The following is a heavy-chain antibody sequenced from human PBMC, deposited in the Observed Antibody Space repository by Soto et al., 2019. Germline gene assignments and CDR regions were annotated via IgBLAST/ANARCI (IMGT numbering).Heavy chain of an antibody. CDR3: ARGSDFYFGSGNLDY. CDR2: ISFDESKE. V-gene: IGHV3-30-3*01. D-gene: IGHD3-10*01. Sequence: QVQLVESGGGVVQPGRSLRLSCAASAFTFNFYSMHWVRQAPGKGLKWVAVISFDESKEFYADSVKGRFTISRDNSNNTLYLQMNSLRAEDTAVYYCARGSDFYFGSGNLDYWGQGSLVTVSS. J-gene: IGHJ4*02. CDR1: AFTFNFYS.